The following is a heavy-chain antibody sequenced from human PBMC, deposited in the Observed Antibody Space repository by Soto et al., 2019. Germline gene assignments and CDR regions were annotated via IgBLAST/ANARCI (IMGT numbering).Heavy chain of an antibody. CDR3: AREADFLNRFDL. Sequence: EVQLVESGGGLVQPGGSLRLSCAASGFTFSSYSMNWVRQAPGKGLEWVSYISSSSSTIYYADSVKGRFPISRDNAKNTLDLQMNSLRTADTALYYFAREADFLNRFDLWCQGTLFTVSS. CDR1: GFTFSSYS. J-gene: IGHJ5*02. CDR2: ISSSSSTI. D-gene: IGHD3-3*01. V-gene: IGHV3-48*01.